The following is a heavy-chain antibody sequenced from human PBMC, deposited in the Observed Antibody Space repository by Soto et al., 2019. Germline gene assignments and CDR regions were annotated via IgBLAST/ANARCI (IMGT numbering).Heavy chain of an antibody. V-gene: IGHV1-18*04. J-gene: IGHJ6*02. D-gene: IGHD5-18*01. CDR1: GYTFTSYG. CDR3: ARVMKDTAMVIQDYYYGMDV. CDR2: ISAYNGNT. Sequence: ASVKVSCKASGYTFTSYGISWVRQAPGQVLEWMGWISAYNGNTNYAQKLQGRVTMTTDTSTSTAYMELRSLRSDDTAVYYCARVMKDTAMVIQDYYYGMDVWGQGTTVTVAS.